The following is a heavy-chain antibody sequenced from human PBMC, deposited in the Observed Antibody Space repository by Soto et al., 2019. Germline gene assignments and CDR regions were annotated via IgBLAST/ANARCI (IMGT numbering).Heavy chain of an antibody. CDR3: ACKKYSRSGTDYYYSGMDV. V-gene: IGHV4-4*02. CDR2: IYHSGST. D-gene: IGHD5-12*01. Sequence: SETLSLTCAVSGGSISSSNWWSWVRQPPGKGLEWIGEIYHSGSTNYNPSLKSRVTISVDKSKNQFSLKLSSVTAADTAVYYCACKKYSRSGTDYYYSGMDVWGQGTTVTVSS. CDR1: GGSISSSNW. J-gene: IGHJ6*02.